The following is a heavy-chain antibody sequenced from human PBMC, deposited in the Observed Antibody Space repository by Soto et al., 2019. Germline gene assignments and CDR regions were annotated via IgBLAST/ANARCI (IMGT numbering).Heavy chain of an antibody. V-gene: IGHV4-38-2*02. J-gene: IGHJ5*02. CDR1: GYSISGGYY. CDR2: IYHTGST. Sequence: SETLSLTCAVSGYSISGGYYWGWIRQPPGKGLEWIGSIYHTGSTYQNPSLRSRVAISVDTSKNQFSLKLTSVTAADTAFYYCARDTVLTGMFDLWGQGTLVTVSS. D-gene: IGHD4-17*01. CDR3: ARDTVLTGMFDL.